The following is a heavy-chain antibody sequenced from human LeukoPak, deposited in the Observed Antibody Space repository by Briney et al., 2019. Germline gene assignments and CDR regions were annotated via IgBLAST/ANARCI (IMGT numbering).Heavy chain of an antibody. CDR2: ISGSGGST. V-gene: IGHV3-23*01. CDR3: AKAKGSCRRIQPFDY. CDR1: GFTFSSYA. J-gene: IGHJ4*02. Sequence: GGSLRLSCAASGFTFSSYAMGWVRQAPGKGLEWVSAISGSGGSTYYADSVKGRFTISRDNSKNTLYLQMNSLRAEDTAVYYCAKAKGSCRRIQPFDYWGQGTLVTVSS. D-gene: IGHD3-16*02.